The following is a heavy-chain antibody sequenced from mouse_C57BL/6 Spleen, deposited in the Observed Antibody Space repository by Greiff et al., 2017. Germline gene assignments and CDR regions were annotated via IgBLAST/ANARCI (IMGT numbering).Heavy chain of an antibody. CDR2: ISSGSSTI. J-gene: IGHJ2*01. Sequence: EVKLVASGGGLVKPGGSLKLSCAASGFTFRDYGMHWVRQAPEKGLEWVAYISSGSSTIYYADTVKGRFTISRDNAKNPLFLQMTSLRSEDTAMYYCARQDYDPVYFDYWGQGTTLTVSS. CDR1: GFTFRDYG. V-gene: IGHV5-17*01. CDR3: ARQDYDPVYFDY. D-gene: IGHD2-4*01.